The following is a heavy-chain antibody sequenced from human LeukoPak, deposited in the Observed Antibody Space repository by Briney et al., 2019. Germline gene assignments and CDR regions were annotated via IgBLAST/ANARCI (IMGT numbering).Heavy chain of an antibody. CDR3: ARGGWRWLQLRPPNLDY. CDR2: ISSSSSYI. CDR1: GFTFSSYS. V-gene: IGHV3-21*01. D-gene: IGHD5-24*01. Sequence: KTGGSLRLSCAASGFTFSSYSMNWVRQAPGKGLEWVSSISSSSSYIYYADSVKGRFTISRDNAKNSLYLQMNSLRAEDTAVYYCARGGWRWLQLRPPNLDYWGQGTLVTVSS. J-gene: IGHJ4*02.